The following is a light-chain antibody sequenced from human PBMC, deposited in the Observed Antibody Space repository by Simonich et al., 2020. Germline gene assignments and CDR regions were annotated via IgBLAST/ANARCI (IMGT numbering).Light chain of an antibody. CDR1: QSVSSSY. J-gene: IGKJ2*01. V-gene: IGKV3D-7*01. CDR2: GAS. CDR3: QQYNNWPPNT. Sequence: PGERATLSCRASQSVSSSYLTWYQQKPGQAPRLLIYGASTRATSIPARFSGSGSGTDFTLTISSLQPEDFAVYYCQQYNNWPPNTFGQGTKLEIK.